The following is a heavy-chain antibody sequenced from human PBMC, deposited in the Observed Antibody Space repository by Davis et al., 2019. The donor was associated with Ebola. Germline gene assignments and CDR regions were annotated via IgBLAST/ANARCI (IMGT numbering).Heavy chain of an antibody. CDR2: INTNTGNP. D-gene: IGHD3-10*01. J-gene: IGHJ6*04. Sequence: AASVQVSCKASGYTFTSYAMNWVRQAPGQGLEWMGWINTNTGNPTYAQGFTGRFVFSLDTSVSTAYLQISSLKAEDTAVYYCARDLVRGEHYYYYYGMDVWGKGTTVTVSS. V-gene: IGHV7-4-1*02. CDR1: GYTFTSYA. CDR3: ARDLVRGEHYYYYYGMDV.